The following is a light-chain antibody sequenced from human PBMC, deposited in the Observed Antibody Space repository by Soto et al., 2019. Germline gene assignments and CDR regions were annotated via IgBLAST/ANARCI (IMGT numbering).Light chain of an antibody. V-gene: IGLV7-43*01. Sequence: QAVVTQEPSLTVSPGGTVTLTCASSTGAVTSGNYPSWFQQKPGQTPRTLIYTTNSRHSWTPARFSGSLLGDKAALTLSGVQPEDDADYYCLLYYGGAQLVFGGGTMLTVL. CDR2: TTN. CDR3: LLYYGGAQLV. CDR1: TGAVTSGNY. J-gene: IGLJ3*02.